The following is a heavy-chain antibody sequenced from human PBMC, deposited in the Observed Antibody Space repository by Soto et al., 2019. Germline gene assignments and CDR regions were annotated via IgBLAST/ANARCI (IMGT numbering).Heavy chain of an antibody. D-gene: IGHD3-10*01. V-gene: IGHV1-8*01. CDR1: GYTFTSYD. CDR3: ARVLDVFRGCGELVIDGMDI. CDR2: MNPNSGNT. J-gene: IGHJ6*02. Sequence: ASVKVSCKASGYTFTSYDINWVRQATGQGLEWMGWMNPNSGNTGYAQKFQGRVTMTRNTSISTAYMELSSLRSEDTAVYYCARVLDVFRGCGELVIDGMDIWGQGTTVTVSS.